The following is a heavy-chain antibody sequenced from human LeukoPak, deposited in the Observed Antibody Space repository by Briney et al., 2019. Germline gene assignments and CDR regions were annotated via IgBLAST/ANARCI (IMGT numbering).Heavy chain of an antibody. V-gene: IGHV3-23*01. CDR2: IGEEKSGSWT. Sequence: GGSLRLSCAASGFTLSNYPMGWVRQAPVRGLEWLSAIGEEKSGSWTKSADSVKGRFTISRDNSENTLYLQMDSLTVEDTAVYYCAKAGVISGWDYWGQGVLVTVSS. J-gene: IGHJ4*02. CDR1: GFTLSNYP. D-gene: IGHD3-3*02. CDR3: AKAGVISGWDY.